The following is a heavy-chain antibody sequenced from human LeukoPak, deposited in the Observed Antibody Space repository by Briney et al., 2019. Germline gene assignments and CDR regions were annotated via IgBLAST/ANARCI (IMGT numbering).Heavy chain of an antibody. CDR1: GFTFDDYT. V-gene: IGHV3-43*01. J-gene: IGHJ6*03. Sequence: PGGSLRLSCAASGFTFDDYTMHWVRHAPGKGLEWVSLISWDGGSTYYADSVKGRFTISRDNSKNSLYLQMNSLRTEDTALYYCAKCWSQQRVTSYMDVWGKGTTVTVSS. CDR3: AKCWSQQRVTSYMDV. D-gene: IGHD6-13*01. CDR2: ISWDGGST.